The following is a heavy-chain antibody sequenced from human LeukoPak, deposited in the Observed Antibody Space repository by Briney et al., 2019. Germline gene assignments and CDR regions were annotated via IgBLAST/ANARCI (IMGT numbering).Heavy chain of an antibody. CDR3: ARLNYGSGTYYISV. CDR2: INPKSGGT. V-gene: IGHV1-2*02. CDR1: GYTFTSYY. Sequence: ASVKASCKASGYTFTSYYMHWVRQAPGQGLEWMGWINPKSGGTNYAQKFQGRVTMTRDTSISTVYMDLISLRSDDTAIYYCARLNYGSGTYYISVWGQGTLVTVSS. J-gene: IGHJ4*02. D-gene: IGHD3-10*01.